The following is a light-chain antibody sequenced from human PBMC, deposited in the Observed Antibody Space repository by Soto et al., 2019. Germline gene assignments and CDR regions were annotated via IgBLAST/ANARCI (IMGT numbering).Light chain of an antibody. J-gene: IGKJ1*01. V-gene: IGKV3-20*01. CDR2: GAS. CDR1: QSLRSIY. CDR3: QQYGSSPRT. Sequence: EIVLTQSPVTLSLSPGERATLSCRASQSLRSIYLAWYQQQPGQAPRLLIHGASSRATGIPDRFSGSGSGTDFTLTISRLEPEDFAVYYCQQYGSSPRTFGQGTKLEIK.